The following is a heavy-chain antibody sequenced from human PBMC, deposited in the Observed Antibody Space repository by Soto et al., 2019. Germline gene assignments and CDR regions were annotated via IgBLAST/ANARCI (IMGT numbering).Heavy chain of an antibody. CDR3: ARGHNPWCGTNTCIAGTYNWFDP. V-gene: IGHV4-34*01. CDR2: INQSGST. J-gene: IGHJ5*02. CDR1: GGSFSGYY. Sequence: QVQLQQWGAGLLKPSETLSLTCGVYGGSFSGYYWSWIRQPPGKGLEWIGEINQSGSTKYNPSLKKRVPVSVDTPKNQCSLRVRSVTAADTAVYYCARGHNPWCGTNTCIAGTYNWFDPWGHGTLVIVSS. D-gene: IGHD3-3*01.